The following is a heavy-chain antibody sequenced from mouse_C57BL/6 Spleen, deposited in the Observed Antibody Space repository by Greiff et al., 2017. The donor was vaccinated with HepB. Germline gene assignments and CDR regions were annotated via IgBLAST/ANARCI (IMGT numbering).Heavy chain of an antibody. V-gene: IGHV5-17*01. CDR2: ISSGSSTI. Sequence: VQLKESGGGLVKPGGSLKLSCAASGFTFSDYGMHWVRQAPEKGLEWVAYISSGSSTIYYADTVKGRFTISRDNAKNTLFLQMTSLRSEDTAMYYCARMDGYYFDYWGQGTTLTVSS. CDR1: GFTFSDYG. J-gene: IGHJ2*01. CDR3: ARMDGYYFDY. D-gene: IGHD2-3*01.